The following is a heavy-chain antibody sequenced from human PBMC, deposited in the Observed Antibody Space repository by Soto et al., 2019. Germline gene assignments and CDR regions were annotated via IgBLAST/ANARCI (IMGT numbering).Heavy chain of an antibody. Sequence: SETLSLTCTVSGGSISSYYRSWIRQPPGKGLEWLGYIHYSGSANYSPSLKSRLTISVDTSKNQFSLKLSSVTAADTAVYYCARQRTDYSSLDPWGQGTLVTVSS. V-gene: IGHV4-59*08. J-gene: IGHJ5*02. CDR1: GGSISSYY. CDR3: ARQRTDYSSLDP. CDR2: IHYSGSA. D-gene: IGHD3-16*01.